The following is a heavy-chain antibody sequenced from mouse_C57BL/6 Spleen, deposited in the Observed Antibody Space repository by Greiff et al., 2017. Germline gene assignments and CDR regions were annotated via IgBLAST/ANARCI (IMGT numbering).Heavy chain of an antibody. J-gene: IGHJ3*01. CDR3: ARGYYDYDEAWFAY. CDR1: GYTFTSYW. D-gene: IGHD2-4*01. CDR2: IHPNSGST. V-gene: IGHV1-64*01. Sequence: QVQLKQSGAELVKPGASVKLSCKASGYTFTSYWMHWVKQRPGQGLEWIGMIHPNSGSTNYNEKFKSKATLTVDKSSSTAYMQLSSLTSVDSAVYYCARGYYDYDEAWFAYWGQGTLVTVSA.